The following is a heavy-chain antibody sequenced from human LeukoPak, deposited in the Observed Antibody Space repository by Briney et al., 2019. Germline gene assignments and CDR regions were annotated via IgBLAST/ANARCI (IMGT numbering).Heavy chain of an antibody. Sequence: SETLSLTRTVSGGSISSYYWSWIRQPPGKGLEWIGYIYYSGSTNYNPSLKSRVTISVDTSKNQFSLKLSSVTAADTAVYYCARDTSAAGTGFDYWGQGTLVTVSS. CDR1: GGSISSYY. J-gene: IGHJ4*02. V-gene: IGHV4-59*01. CDR3: ARDTSAAGTGFDY. CDR2: IYYSGST. D-gene: IGHD6-13*01.